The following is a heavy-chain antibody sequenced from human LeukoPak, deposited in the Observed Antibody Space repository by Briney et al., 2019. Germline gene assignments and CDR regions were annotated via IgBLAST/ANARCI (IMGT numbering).Heavy chain of an antibody. Sequence: GGSLRLSCAASGFTFSNYAMNWVRQAPEKGLEWVSGVSNSGGSTYYADSVKGRFTISRDNSKNTLYLQMNSLRAEDTAVYYCARDDGSGSYYKGALDYWGQGTLVTVSS. J-gene: IGHJ4*02. CDR1: GFTFSNYA. CDR3: ARDDGSGSYYKGALDY. V-gene: IGHV3-23*01. CDR2: VSNSGGST. D-gene: IGHD3-10*01.